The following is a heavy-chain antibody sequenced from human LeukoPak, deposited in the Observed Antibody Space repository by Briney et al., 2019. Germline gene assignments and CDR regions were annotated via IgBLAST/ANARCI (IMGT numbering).Heavy chain of an antibody. CDR2: IIPIFGTA. D-gene: IGHD3-9*01. J-gene: IGHJ4*02. V-gene: IGHV1-69*01. CDR1: GGTFSSYA. Sequence: GSSVKVSCKASGGTFSSYAISWVRQAPGQGLEWMGGIIPIFGTAQYAQKFQGRVTITADESTSTAYMELSSLRSEDTAVYYCARVHLRNILTGYFDYWGQGTLVTVSS. CDR3: ARVHLRNILTGYFDY.